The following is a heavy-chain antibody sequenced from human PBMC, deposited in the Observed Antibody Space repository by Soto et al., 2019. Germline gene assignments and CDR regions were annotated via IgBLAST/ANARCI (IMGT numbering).Heavy chain of an antibody. CDR3: ARGPVLLWFGEYPSFDY. CDR2: INHSGST. V-gene: IGHV4-34*01. J-gene: IGHJ4*02. D-gene: IGHD3-10*01. CDR1: GGSFSGYY. Sequence: PSETLSLTCAVYGGSFSGYYWSWIRQPPGKGLEWIGEINHSGSTNYNPSLKSRVTISVDTSKNQFSLKLGSVTAADTAVYYCARGPVLLWFGEYPSFDYWGQGTLVTVSS.